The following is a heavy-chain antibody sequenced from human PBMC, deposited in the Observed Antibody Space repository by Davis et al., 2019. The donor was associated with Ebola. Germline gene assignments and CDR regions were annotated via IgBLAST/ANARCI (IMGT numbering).Heavy chain of an antibody. CDR3: ARVGGSSWYSDGMDV. V-gene: IGHV4-61*01. CDR1: GGSVSSGSYY. CDR2: INHTGST. D-gene: IGHD6-13*01. J-gene: IGHJ6*02. Sequence: MPGGSLRLSCTVSGGSVSSGSYYRSLFRQPPGKGLEWIGEINHTGSTNYNPSLKSRVTISVDTSKNQFSLKLSSVTAADTAVYYCARVGGSSWYSDGMDVWGRGTTVTVSS.